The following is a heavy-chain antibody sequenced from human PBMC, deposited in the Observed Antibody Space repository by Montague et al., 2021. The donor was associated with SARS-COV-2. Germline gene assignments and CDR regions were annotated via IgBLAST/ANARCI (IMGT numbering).Heavy chain of an antibody. V-gene: IGHV4-38-2*02. Sequence: SETLSLTCTVSGYSISSGYYWGWIRQPPGKVLEWIGSIYHSGSTYYNPSLKSRVTISVDTSKNQFSLKLSSVTAADTAVYYCAGERSYCSGGRCYSGWFDPWGQGTLVTVSS. CDR1: GYSISSGYY. D-gene: IGHD2-15*01. CDR2: IYHSGST. J-gene: IGHJ5*02. CDR3: AGERSYCSGGRCYSGWFDP.